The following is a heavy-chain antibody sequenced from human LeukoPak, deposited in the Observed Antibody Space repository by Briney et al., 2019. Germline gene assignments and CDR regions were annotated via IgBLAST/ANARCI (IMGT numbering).Heavy chain of an antibody. D-gene: IGHD6-13*01. V-gene: IGHV3-30*18. J-gene: IGHJ6*02. CDR3: AKDRHDSSSWFTYYYYGMDV. CDR2: ISYDGSNK. Sequence: RRSLRLSCAASGFTFSSYGMHWVRQAPGKGLEWVAVISYDGSNKYYADSVKGRFTISRDNSRNTLYLQMNSLRAEDTAVYYCAKDRHDSSSWFTYYYYGMDVWGQGTTVTVSS. CDR1: GFTFSSYG.